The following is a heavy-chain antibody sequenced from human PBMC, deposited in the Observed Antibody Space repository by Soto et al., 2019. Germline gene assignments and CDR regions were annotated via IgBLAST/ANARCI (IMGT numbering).Heavy chain of an antibody. CDR1: GFTFTNDW. CDR2: IDGVGTGT. V-gene: IGHV3-74*01. J-gene: IGHJ4*02. CDR3: TTVLEY. D-gene: IGHD1-1*01. Sequence: GGSLRLSCVASGFTFTNDWMHWVRQVPGKGLVWVSRIDGVGTGTSYSDSVRGRFTISRDNAENTLHLQMDSLRAEDTAVYYCTTVLEYWGQGTPVTVS.